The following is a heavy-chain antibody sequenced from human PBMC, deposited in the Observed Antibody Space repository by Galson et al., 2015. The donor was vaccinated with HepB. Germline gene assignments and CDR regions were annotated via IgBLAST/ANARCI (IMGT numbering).Heavy chain of an antibody. V-gene: IGHV1-69*08. D-gene: IGHD3-10*01. CDR2: IIPILETA. Sequence: SVKVSCKASGGSFSSNTISWVRQAPGQGLEWMGRIIPILETANYAQKFQARVTLTADKSTSIVYMDLRSLRFEDTAVYYCARDSLPGSFVNSWSDSWGQGTLVTVSS. J-gene: IGHJ5*01. CDR3: ARDSLPGSFVNSWSDS. CDR1: GGSFSSNT.